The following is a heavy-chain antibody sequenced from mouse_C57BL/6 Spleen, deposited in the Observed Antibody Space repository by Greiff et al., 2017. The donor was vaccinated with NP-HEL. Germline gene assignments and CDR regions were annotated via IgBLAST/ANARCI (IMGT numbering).Heavy chain of an antibody. Sequence: EVQLQQSGPELVKPGASVKISCKASGYTFTDYYMNWVKQSPGKSLEWIGDINPKNGGTSYNQKFKGKATLTVDKSSSTAYMELRSLTSEDSAVYYCANDYDWYFDVWGTGTTVTVSS. CDR1: GYTFTDYY. V-gene: IGHV1-26*01. J-gene: IGHJ1*03. D-gene: IGHD2-4*01. CDR3: ANDYDWYFDV. CDR2: INPKNGGT.